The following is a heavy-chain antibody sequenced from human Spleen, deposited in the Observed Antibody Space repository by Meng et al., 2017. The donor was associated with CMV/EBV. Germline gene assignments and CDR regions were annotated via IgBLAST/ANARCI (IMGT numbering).Heavy chain of an antibody. CDR2: IKQDGSEK. Sequence: GESLKISCAASGFTFSSYWMSWVRQAPGKGLEWVANIKQDGSEKYYVDSVKGRFTISRDNAKNSLYLQMNSLRAEDTAVYYCARLNWNDAVDAFDIWGQGTMVTVSS. J-gene: IGHJ3*02. CDR1: GFTFSSYW. CDR3: ARLNWNDAVDAFDI. V-gene: IGHV3-7*01. D-gene: IGHD1-1*01.